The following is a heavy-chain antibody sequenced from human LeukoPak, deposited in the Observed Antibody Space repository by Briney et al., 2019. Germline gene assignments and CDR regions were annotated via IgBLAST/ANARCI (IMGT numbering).Heavy chain of an antibody. CDR1: GFTFSSYA. CDR2: ISGSAGST. J-gene: IGHJ5*02. V-gene: IGHV3-23*01. Sequence: GGSLRLSCAASGFTFSSYAMSWVRQAPGEGLEWVSAISGSAGSTYYADSVEGRFTISRDNSRDTLYLQMNSQRAEDTAVYYCAKDVVMHSSGWYWSDPWGQGTLVTVSS. CDR3: AKDVVMHSSGWYWSDP. D-gene: IGHD6-13*01.